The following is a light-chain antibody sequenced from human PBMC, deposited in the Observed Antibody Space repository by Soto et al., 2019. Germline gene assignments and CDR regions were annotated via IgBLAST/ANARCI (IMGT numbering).Light chain of an antibody. V-gene: IGLV1-40*01. J-gene: IGLJ2*01. Sequence: QSVLTQPPSVSGAPVQRVTISCTGSSSNIGAGYDVHWYQQLPGTAPKLLIYGNSNRPSGVPDRFSGSKSGTSASLAITGLQAEDEADYCCQSYGSSLSGVVFGGGTKLTVL. CDR2: GNS. CDR3: QSYGSSLSGVV. CDR1: SSNIGAGYD.